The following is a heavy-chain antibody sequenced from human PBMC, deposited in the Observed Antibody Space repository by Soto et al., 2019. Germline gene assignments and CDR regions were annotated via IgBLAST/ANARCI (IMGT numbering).Heavy chain of an antibody. CDR2: VYYSGNT. CDR1: GGSISPYY. CDR3: ARKGAAASYAHYYMDV. D-gene: IGHD6-13*01. V-gene: IGHV4-59*01. Sequence: SETLSLTCTVSGGSISPYYWSWIRQPPGKGLEWIGYVYYSGNTNYNPSLESRVTISVDTSRNRFSPNLTSATAADTAVYYCARKGAAASYAHYYMDVWGRGTAVTVSS. J-gene: IGHJ6*03.